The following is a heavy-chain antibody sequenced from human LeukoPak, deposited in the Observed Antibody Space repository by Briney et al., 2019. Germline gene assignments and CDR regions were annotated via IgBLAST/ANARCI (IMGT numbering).Heavy chain of an antibody. CDR2: INTNTGNP. J-gene: IGHJ4*02. CDR1: GYTFTSYA. CDR3: ARGPFRGSGSYYSY. Sequence: ASVKVSCKASGYTFTSYATHWVRQAPGQRLEWMGWINTNTGNPTYAQGFTGRFVFSLDTSVSTAYLQISSLKAEDTAVYYCARGPFRGSGSYYSYWGQGTLVTVSS. V-gene: IGHV7-4-1*02. D-gene: IGHD3-10*01.